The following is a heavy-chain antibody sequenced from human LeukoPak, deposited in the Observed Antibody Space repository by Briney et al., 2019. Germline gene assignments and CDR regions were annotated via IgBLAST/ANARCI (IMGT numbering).Heavy chain of an antibody. Sequence: GRSLRLSCAASGFTFSSYGMHWVRQAPGKGLEWVAVIWYDGSNKYYADSVKGRFTISRDNSKNTLYLQMNSLRAEDTAVYYCARDGAVSAAVAGTGPFFDYWGQGTLVTVSS. D-gene: IGHD6-19*01. CDR3: ARDGAVSAAVAGTGPFFDY. J-gene: IGHJ4*02. V-gene: IGHV3-33*01. CDR2: IWYDGSNK. CDR1: GFTFSSYG.